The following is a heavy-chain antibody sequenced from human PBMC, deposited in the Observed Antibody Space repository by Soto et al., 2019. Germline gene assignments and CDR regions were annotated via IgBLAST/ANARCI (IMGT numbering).Heavy chain of an antibody. J-gene: IGHJ6*02. CDR2: INAGNGNT. Sequence: ASVKVSCKASGYTFTSYAMHWVRQAPGQRLEWMGWINAGNGNTKYSQKFQGRVTITRDTSASTAYMELSSLRSEDTAVYYCARGGSYYDYYYGMDVWGQGTTVTVSS. CDR3: ARGGSYYDYYYGMDV. V-gene: IGHV1-3*01. D-gene: IGHD1-26*01. CDR1: GYTFTSYA.